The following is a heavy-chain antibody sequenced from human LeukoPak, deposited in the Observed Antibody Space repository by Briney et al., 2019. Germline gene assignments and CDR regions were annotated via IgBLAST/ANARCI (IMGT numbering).Heavy chain of an antibody. CDR2: IIPIFGTA. CDR1: GGTFSSYA. CDR3: ASRGTYYYDSSGYYLT. D-gene: IGHD3-22*01. J-gene: IGHJ5*02. V-gene: IGHV1-69*13. Sequence: SVKVSCKASGGTFSSYAISWVRQAPGQGLEWMGGIIPIFGTANYAQKFQGRVAITADESTSTAYMELSSLRSEDTAVYYCASRGTYYYDSSGYYLTWGQGTLVTVSS.